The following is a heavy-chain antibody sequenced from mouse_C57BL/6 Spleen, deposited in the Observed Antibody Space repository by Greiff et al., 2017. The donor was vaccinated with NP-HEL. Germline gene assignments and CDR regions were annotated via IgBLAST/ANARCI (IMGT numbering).Heavy chain of an antibody. J-gene: IGHJ4*01. CDR1: GYTFTDYE. Sequence: VKLMESGAELVRPGASVTLSCKASGYTFTDYEMHWVKQTPVHGLEWIGAIDPETGGTAYNQKFKGKAVLTADKSSSTAYMELRSLTSEDSAVYYCRRFPTAGGYYYAMDYWGQGTSVTVSS. V-gene: IGHV1-15*01. D-gene: IGHD1-2*01. CDR2: IDPETGGT. CDR3: RRFPTAGGYYYAMDY.